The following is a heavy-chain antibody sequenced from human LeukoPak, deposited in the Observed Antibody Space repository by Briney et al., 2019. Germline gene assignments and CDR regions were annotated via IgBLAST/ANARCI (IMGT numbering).Heavy chain of an antibody. D-gene: IGHD6-19*01. CDR2: IYYSGST. J-gene: IGHJ4*02. V-gene: IGHV4-39*01. Sequence: SETLSLTCTVSGGSISSSSYYWGWVRQPPGKGLEWIGSIYYSGSTYYNPSLKSRVTISVDTSKNQFSLKLSSVTAADTAVYYCARLSYSSGWYYFDYWGQGTLVTVSS. CDR3: ARLSYSSGWYYFDY. CDR1: GGSISSSSYY.